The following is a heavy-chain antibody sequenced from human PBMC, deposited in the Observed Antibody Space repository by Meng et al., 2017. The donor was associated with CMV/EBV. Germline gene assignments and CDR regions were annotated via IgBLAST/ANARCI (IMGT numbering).Heavy chain of an antibody. Sequence: GESLKISCAASGFTFRSYGMHWVRQAPGKGLEWVAVIWYDGSNKYYADSVKGRFTISRDNSKNTLYLQMNSLRAEDTAVYYCWRFGVSQGFDYWGQGTLVTVSS. CDR2: IWYDGSNK. J-gene: IGHJ4*02. D-gene: IGHD3-10*01. CDR3: WRFGVSQGFDY. V-gene: IGHV3-33*01. CDR1: GFTFRSYG.